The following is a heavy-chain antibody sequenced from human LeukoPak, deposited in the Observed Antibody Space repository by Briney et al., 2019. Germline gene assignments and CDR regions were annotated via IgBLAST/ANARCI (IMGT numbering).Heavy chain of an antibody. CDR1: GFTFSSYA. CDR2: ISGSGDST. J-gene: IGHJ4*02. Sequence: GGSLRLSCAASGFTFSSYAMTWVRQAPGKGLEWVSAISGSGDSTYNADSVKGRFTISRDNSKNTLYLQMNSLRVEDTAVYYCAKGFQSLGDYWGQGTLVTVSS. V-gene: IGHV3-23*01. D-gene: IGHD3-16*01. CDR3: AKGFQSLGDY.